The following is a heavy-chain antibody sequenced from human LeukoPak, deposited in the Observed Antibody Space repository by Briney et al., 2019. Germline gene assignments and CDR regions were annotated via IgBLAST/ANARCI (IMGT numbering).Heavy chain of an antibody. CDR2: IYTSGST. Sequence: SETLSLTCTVSGGSISSYYWSWIRQPAGKGLEWIGRIYTSGSTNYNPSLKSRVTISVDKSKNQFSLKLSSVTAADTAVYYCARAKRGSGYYDYWDQGTLVTVSS. J-gene: IGHJ4*02. V-gene: IGHV4-4*07. CDR3: ARAKRGSGYYDY. CDR1: GGSISSYY. D-gene: IGHD3-22*01.